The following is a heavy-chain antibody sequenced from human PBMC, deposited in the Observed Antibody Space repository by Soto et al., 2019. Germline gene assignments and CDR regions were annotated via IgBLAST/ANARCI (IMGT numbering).Heavy chain of an antibody. CDR3: AREVAIVATSLSSDY. D-gene: IGHD5-12*01. CDR2: INPNSGGT. J-gene: IGHJ4*02. V-gene: IGHV1-2*02. Sequence: GASVEVSCKASGYTFTGYYMHWVRQAPGQGLEWMGWINPNSGGTNYAQKFQGRVTMTRDTSISTAYMELSRLRSDDTAVYYCAREVAIVATSLSSDYWGQGTLVTVSS. CDR1: GYTFTGYY.